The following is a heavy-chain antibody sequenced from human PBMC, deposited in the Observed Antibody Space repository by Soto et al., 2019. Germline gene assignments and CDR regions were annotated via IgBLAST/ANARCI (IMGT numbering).Heavy chain of an antibody. V-gene: IGHV3-23*01. CDR3: AKTRQAPVGTHFFDL. J-gene: IGHJ4*02. CDR2: VSADGVSS. Sequence: QLLESGGGLVQPGGSLRLSCEGSGFTFSSFAMGWVRQAPGKGLEWLSSVSADGVSSFSADSVRGRFRVSRDNSKNTLFLQMRILRVEDTAVYYCAKTRQAPVGTHFFDLWGQGTRVTVSS. CDR1: GFTFSSFA.